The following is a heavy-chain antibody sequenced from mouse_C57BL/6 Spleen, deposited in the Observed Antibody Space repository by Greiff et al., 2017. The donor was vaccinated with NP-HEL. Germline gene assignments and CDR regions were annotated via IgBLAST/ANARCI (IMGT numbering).Heavy chain of an antibody. V-gene: IGHV5-16*01. D-gene: IGHD1-1*01. Sequence: EVKLMESEGGLVQPGSSMKLSCTASGFTFSDYYMAWVRQVPEKGLEWVANINYDGSSTYYLDSLKSRFIISRDNAKNILYLQMSSLKSEDTATYYCARDWGGSSEGYFDYWGQGTTLTVSS. CDR3: ARDWGGSSEGYFDY. CDR1: GFTFSDYY. J-gene: IGHJ2*01. CDR2: INYDGSST.